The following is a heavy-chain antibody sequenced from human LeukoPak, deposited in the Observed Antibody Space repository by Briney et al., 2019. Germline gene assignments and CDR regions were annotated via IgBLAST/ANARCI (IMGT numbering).Heavy chain of an antibody. D-gene: IGHD4-17*01. J-gene: IGHJ4*02. Sequence: GGSLRLSCAASRITPSSMYMSWVRQAPGKGLEWVSVMYSGGNTYYADSVKGRFTISRDKSKNTLYLQMNSLRAEDTAVYYCARGIGSTVFFDHWGQGTLVTVSS. CDR2: MYSGGNT. CDR3: ARGIGSTVFFDH. CDR1: RITPSSMY. V-gene: IGHV3-53*01.